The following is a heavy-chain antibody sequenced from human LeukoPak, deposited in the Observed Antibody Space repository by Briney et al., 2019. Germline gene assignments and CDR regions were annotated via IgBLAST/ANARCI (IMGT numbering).Heavy chain of an antibody. V-gene: IGHV4-31*03. CDR1: GGSISSGGYY. CDR3: VRGHDSSGYPDHAFDI. Sequence: SQTLSLTCTVSGGSISSGGYYWSWIRQHAGEGLEWIGYIYYSGSTYYNPSLKSRVTISVDTSKNQFSLKLSSVTAADTAVYYCVRGHDSSGYPDHAFDIWGQGTMVTVSS. J-gene: IGHJ3*02. D-gene: IGHD3-22*01. CDR2: IYYSGST.